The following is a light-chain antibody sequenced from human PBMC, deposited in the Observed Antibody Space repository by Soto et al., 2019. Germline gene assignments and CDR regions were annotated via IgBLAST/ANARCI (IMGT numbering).Light chain of an antibody. CDR2: AAS. Sequence: DIQMTQSPSSLSASVGDRVTITCRASKGISNYLAWYQQKPGKVPKLLIYAASTLQSGVPSRFSGSGSGTDFTLTISSLQPEDVASYYCHKYNSAPLTFDGGTKVEIK. CDR3: HKYNSAPLT. J-gene: IGKJ4*01. CDR1: KGISNY. V-gene: IGKV1-27*01.